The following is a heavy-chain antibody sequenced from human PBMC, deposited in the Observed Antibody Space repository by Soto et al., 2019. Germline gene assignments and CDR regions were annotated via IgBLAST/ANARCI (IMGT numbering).Heavy chain of an antibody. V-gene: IGHV3-23*01. CDR1: GFTFSSYA. CDR3: ANSPVPPYYYYYYGMDV. CDR2: ISGSGGST. Sequence: EVQLLESGGGLVQPGGSLRLSCAASGFTFSSYAMSWVRQAPGKGLEWVSAISGSGGSTYYADSVKGRFTISRDNSKNTLYLQMNSLRAEDTAVYYCANSPVPPYYYYYYGMDVWGQGTTVTVSS. J-gene: IGHJ6*02.